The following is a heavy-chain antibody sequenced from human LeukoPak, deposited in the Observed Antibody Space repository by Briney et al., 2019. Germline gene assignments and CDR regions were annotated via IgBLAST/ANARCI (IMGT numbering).Heavy chain of an antibody. Sequence: GASVNVSCKASGYTFTGYSLDWVRQAPGQGLEWMGSINPNTGGTNYAQKFQGRVTMTRDTSISAAYMELRGLRSDDTAVYYCARDGPLTTDFDYWGQGTLVTVSS. CDR2: INPNTGGT. V-gene: IGHV1-2*02. D-gene: IGHD4/OR15-4a*01. CDR1: GYTFTGYS. CDR3: ARDGPLTTDFDY. J-gene: IGHJ4*02.